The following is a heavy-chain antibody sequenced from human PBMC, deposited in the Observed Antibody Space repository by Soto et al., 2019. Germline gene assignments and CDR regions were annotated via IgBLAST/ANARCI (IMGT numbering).Heavy chain of an antibody. CDR1: GFAFTTYY. Sequence: GASVKVSCKTSGFAFTTYYIHWVLQAPGQGLEWMGMIDPSGGSTTYAQKFQGRITMTSDMSTSTVYMELSSLRSEDTAVYYCARVPYDTTGYYAFWGQGTLVTVSS. CDR3: ARVPYDTTGYYAF. J-gene: IGHJ4*02. D-gene: IGHD3-22*01. V-gene: IGHV1-46*01. CDR2: IDPSGGST.